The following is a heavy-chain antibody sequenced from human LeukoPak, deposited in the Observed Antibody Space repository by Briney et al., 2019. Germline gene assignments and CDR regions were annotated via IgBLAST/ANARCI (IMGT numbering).Heavy chain of an antibody. J-gene: IGHJ6*02. D-gene: IGHD5-18*01. Sequence: ASVKVSCKASGYTFTSYGISWVRRAPGQGLEWMGWISAYNGNTNYAQKLQGRVTMTTDTSTSTAYMELRSLRSDDTAVYYCARAWGVRGYSYGERWLNYYYGMDVWGQGTTVTVSS. CDR3: ARAWGVRGYSYGERWLNYYYGMDV. V-gene: IGHV1-18*01. CDR2: ISAYNGNT. CDR1: GYTFTSYG.